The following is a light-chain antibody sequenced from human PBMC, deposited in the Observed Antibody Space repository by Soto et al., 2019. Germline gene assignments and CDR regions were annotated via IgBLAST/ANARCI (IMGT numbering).Light chain of an antibody. Sequence: EVVLTQSPGTLSLSLGERATLSCRASQSIARSYLAWYQQKPGQAPRLLIYDASTRATGIPDRFSGSGPGTDFTLTISRLEPEDFAVFYCQQYAYSPITFGQGTRLEI. J-gene: IGKJ5*01. CDR2: DAS. CDR3: QQYAYSPIT. V-gene: IGKV3-20*01. CDR1: QSIARSY.